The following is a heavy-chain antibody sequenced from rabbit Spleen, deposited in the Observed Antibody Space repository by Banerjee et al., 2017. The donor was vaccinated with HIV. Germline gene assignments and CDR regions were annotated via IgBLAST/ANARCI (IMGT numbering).Heavy chain of an antibody. CDR3: ARDLAGYVGFGYISYLDL. J-gene: IGHJ4*01. Sequence: LELIGCIYAGDGSTDYANWVNGRFTISKASSAAVTLQMTSLTAADTATYFCARDLAGYVGFGYISYLDLWGPGTLVTVS. V-gene: IGHV1S40*01. D-gene: IGHD4-2*01. CDR2: IYAGDGST.